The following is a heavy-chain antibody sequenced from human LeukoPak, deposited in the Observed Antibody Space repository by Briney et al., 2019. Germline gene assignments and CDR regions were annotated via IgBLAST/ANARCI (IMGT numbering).Heavy chain of an antibody. CDR1: GFTFDDYG. J-gene: IGHJ4*02. D-gene: IGHD2-2*01. CDR2: INWNGGST. V-gene: IGHV3-20*04. CDR3: ARDLRCSSTSCSSI. Sequence: PGGSLRLSCAASGFTFDDYGMSWVRQAPGKGLEWVSDINWNGGSTRYADSVKGRFTISRDNTKNSLYLQRNSLRAEHTALYYCARDLRCSSTSCSSIWGQGTLVTVSS.